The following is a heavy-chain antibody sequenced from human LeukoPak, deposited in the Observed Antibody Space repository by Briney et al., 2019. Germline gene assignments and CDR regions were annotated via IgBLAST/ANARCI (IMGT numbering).Heavy chain of an antibody. Sequence: SVKVSCTASGGTFSSYAISWVRQAPGQGLEWMGGIIPIFGTANYAQKFQGRVTTTADESTSTAYMELSSLRSEDTAVYYCAREGDCSGGSCPYWYFDLWGRGTLVTVSS. CDR2: IIPIFGTA. CDR1: GGTFSSYA. J-gene: IGHJ2*01. D-gene: IGHD2-15*01. CDR3: AREGDCSGGSCPYWYFDL. V-gene: IGHV1-69*01.